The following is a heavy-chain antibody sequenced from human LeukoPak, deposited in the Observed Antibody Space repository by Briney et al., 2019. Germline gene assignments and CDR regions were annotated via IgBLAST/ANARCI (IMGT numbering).Heavy chain of an antibody. Sequence: SETLSLTCTVSGGSISRSSYYWGWIRQPPGKGLEWIGNIYYSRSSSYNPSLTSRVTISVDTSKNHFSLKLTSVTAADTAVYYCARQVDYYYYMDVWGKGTTVTVSS. CDR1: GGSISRSSYY. V-gene: IGHV4-39*01. J-gene: IGHJ6*03. D-gene: IGHD2-15*01. CDR2: IYYSRSS. CDR3: ARQVDYYYYMDV.